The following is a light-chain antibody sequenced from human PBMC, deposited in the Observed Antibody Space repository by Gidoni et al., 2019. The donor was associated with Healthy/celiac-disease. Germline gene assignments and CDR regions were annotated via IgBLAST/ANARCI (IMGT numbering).Light chain of an antibody. CDR3: QQLSNWLFT. J-gene: IGKJ3*01. Sequence: EIVLTQSPATLSWSPGERATHSCRASQSVSSYLAWYQQKPGQAPRLLIYDAPNRATGIPASFSGSGSGPDFTLLISGLELEVFAAYSCQQLSNWLFTFGPGTKVDIK. V-gene: IGKV3-11*01. CDR2: DAP. CDR1: QSVSSY.